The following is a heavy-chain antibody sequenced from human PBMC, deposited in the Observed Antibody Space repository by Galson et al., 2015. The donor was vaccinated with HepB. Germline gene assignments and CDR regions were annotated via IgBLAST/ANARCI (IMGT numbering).Heavy chain of an antibody. Sequence: SLRLSCAASGFTFSSYGMHWVRQAPGKGLEWVAAIWYDGNNKYYADSVKGRFTISRDNSKNTLYLQMNSLRSEDTAVYYCAKDPAPYNYGYFAFDYWGQGTLVTISS. CDR2: IWYDGNNK. CDR1: GFTFSSYG. V-gene: IGHV3-33*06. CDR3: AKDPAPYNYGYFAFDY. J-gene: IGHJ4*02. D-gene: IGHD5-18*01.